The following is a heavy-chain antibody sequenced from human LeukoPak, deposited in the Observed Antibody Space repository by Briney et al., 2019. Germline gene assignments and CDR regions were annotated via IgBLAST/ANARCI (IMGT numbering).Heavy chain of an antibody. CDR1: GFTFSRYD. CDR2: IGPAGDT. J-gene: IGHJ4*02. V-gene: IGHV3-13*01. CDR3: ARALDGLGGLDY. Sequence: PGGSLRLSCAASGFTFSRYDMHWVRQATGKGLEWVAGIGPAGDTYYPGSVKGRFTISRENAKNSLYLQMNSLRAGDTAVYYCARALDGLGGLDYWGQGTLVTVSS. D-gene: IGHD3-16*01.